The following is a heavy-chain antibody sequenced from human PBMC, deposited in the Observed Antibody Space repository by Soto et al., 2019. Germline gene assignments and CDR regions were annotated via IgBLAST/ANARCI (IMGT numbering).Heavy chain of an antibody. CDR1: GGSISSGDYY. V-gene: IGHV4-30-4*01. J-gene: IGHJ4*02. Sequence: QVQLQESGPGPVKPSQTLSLTCTVSGGSISSGDYYWSWIRQPLGKGLEWIGYIYYSGSTYYNPSLKSRVTISVDTSKNQFSLKLSSVTAADTAVYYCARLKSDTYCTNGVCYLDYWGQGTLVTVSS. D-gene: IGHD2-8*01. CDR3: ARLKSDTYCTNGVCYLDY. CDR2: IYYSGST.